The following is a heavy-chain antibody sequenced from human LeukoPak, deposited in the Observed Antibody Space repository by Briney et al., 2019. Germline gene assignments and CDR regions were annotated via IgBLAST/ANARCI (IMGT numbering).Heavy chain of an antibody. CDR2: INHSGST. V-gene: IGHV4-34*01. CDR1: GGSFSGYY. CDR3: ARGRQFDY. Sequence: SETLCLTCAVYGGSFSGYYWSWIRQPPGKGLEWIGEINHSGSTNYNPSLKSRVTISVDTSKNQFSLKLSSVTAADTAVYYCARGRQFDYWGQGTLVTVSS. J-gene: IGHJ4*02.